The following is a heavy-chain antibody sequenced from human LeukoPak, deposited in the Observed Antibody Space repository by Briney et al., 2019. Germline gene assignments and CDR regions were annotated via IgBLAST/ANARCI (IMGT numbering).Heavy chain of an antibody. CDR2: IRSKAKSYAT. J-gene: IGHJ4*02. CDR3: ASIVGGTSIDY. V-gene: IGHV3-73*01. D-gene: IGHD1-26*01. CDR1: GFTFSDSA. Sequence: GGSLRLSCAAPGFTFSDSAMHWVRQASGKGLEWIGRIRSKAKSYATAYVESVKGRFTISRDDSKSTAYLQMNSLKTEDTAVYYCASIVGGTSIDYWGQGTLVTVSS.